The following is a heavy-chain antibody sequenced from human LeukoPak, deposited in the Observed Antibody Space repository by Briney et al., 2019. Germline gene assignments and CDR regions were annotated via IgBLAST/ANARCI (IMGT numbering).Heavy chain of an antibody. Sequence: GGSLRLPCAASGFTFSSYAMHWVRQAPGKGLEWVAVIWYDGSNKYYADSVKGRFTISRENSKNTLYLQMNSLRAEDTAVYYCAKDQEYYYMDVWGKGTTVTVSS. J-gene: IGHJ6*03. CDR2: IWYDGSNK. CDR1: GFTFSSYA. D-gene: IGHD3-16*01. V-gene: IGHV3-33*06. CDR3: AKDQEYYYMDV.